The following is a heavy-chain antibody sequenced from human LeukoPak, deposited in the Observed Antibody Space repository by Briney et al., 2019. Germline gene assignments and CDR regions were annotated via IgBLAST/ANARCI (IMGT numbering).Heavy chain of an antibody. J-gene: IGHJ4*02. CDR1: GYTFTAYA. V-gene: IGHV1-2*02. D-gene: IGHD5-24*01. CDR2: ITPSDGA. CDR3: ARDRYGDGFAHFDY. Sequence: GTSETVSCESSGYTFTAYAVHWVRPAPEQGLEWMGWITPSDGANYAQKFQGRVTMTRDTSMSTAYMDLNRLTSDDTAVYFCARDRYGDGFAHFDYWGQGTLVTVSS.